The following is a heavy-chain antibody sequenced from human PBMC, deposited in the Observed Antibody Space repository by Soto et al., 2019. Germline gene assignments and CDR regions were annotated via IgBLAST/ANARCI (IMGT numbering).Heavy chain of an antibody. CDR2: ISYDGSNK. D-gene: IGHD2-15*01. J-gene: IGHJ6*03. V-gene: IGHV3-30*18. CDR3: AKESPTVVVGYYYYYMDV. CDR1: GFTFSSYG. Sequence: QVQLVESGVGVVQPGRSLRLSCAASGFTFSSYGMHWVRQAPGKGLEWVAVISYDGSNKYYAESVKGRFTISRDNSKNTLYLQMNSLRAEDTAVYYCAKESPTVVVGYYYYYMDVWGKGTTVTVSS.